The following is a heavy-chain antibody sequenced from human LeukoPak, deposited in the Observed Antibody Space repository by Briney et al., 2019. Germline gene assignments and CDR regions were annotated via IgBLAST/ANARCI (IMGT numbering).Heavy chain of an antibody. Sequence: GGSLRLSCAASGFTFSSYSMNWVRQAPGKGLEWVSYISSSSSTIYYADSVKGRFTISRDNAKNSLYLQMNSLRAEDTAVYYCARDRRDFWSGYYPFDYWGQGTLVTVSS. V-gene: IGHV3-48*01. D-gene: IGHD3-3*01. CDR2: ISSSSSTI. J-gene: IGHJ4*02. CDR1: GFTFSSYS. CDR3: ARDRRDFWSGYYPFDY.